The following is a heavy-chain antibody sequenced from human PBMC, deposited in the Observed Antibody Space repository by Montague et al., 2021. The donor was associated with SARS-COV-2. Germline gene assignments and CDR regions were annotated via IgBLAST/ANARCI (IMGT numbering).Heavy chain of an antibody. Sequence: SETLSLTCAVYGGSFSGYYWSWIRQPPGKGLEWIGEINHSGGTNXNPSLKSRVTISVDTSKNQFSLKLSSVTAADTAVYYCARMRAVLLWFGESTYFDYWGQGTLVTVSS. D-gene: IGHD3-10*01. CDR2: INHSGGT. V-gene: IGHV4-34*01. J-gene: IGHJ4*02. CDR1: GGSFSGYY. CDR3: ARMRAVLLWFGESTYFDY.